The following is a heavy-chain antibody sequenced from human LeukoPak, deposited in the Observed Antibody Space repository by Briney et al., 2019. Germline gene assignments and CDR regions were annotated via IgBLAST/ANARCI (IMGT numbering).Heavy chain of an antibody. J-gene: IGHJ4*02. CDR1: GESFIGYY. D-gene: IGHD1-26*01. V-gene: IGHV4-34*01. CDR2: IDHSENT. CDR3: ARRPRNSGTYDGPSSLDY. Sequence: SETLSLTCAVYGESFIGYYWSWIRQSPGKGLEWIGEIDHSENTSYNPSLKSRLTVSVDTSKNQFSLKLRSVTAADTAVYYCARRPRNSGTYDGPSSLDYWGQGTLVTVSS.